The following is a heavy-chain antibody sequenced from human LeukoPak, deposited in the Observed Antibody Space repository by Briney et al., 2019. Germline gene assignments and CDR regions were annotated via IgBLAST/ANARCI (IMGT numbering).Heavy chain of an antibody. CDR2: IHYSGST. J-gene: IGHJ6*02. V-gene: IGHV4-39*01. Sequence: SETXSLTCXXSXGXISSSSXXWGWIRQPPGKGLEWIGSIHYSGSTYYNPSLKSRVTISVDTSKNQFSLKLSSVTAADTAVYYCYYYYYGMDVWGQGTTVTVSS. CDR3: YYYYYGMDV. CDR1: XGXISSSSXX.